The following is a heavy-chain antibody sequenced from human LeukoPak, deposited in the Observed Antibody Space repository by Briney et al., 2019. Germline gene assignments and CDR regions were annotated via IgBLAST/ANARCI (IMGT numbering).Heavy chain of an antibody. CDR3: ARVDDLDAFDT. CDR2: ISDDGSSK. V-gene: IGHV3-30*04. J-gene: IGHJ3*02. D-gene: IGHD2-2*03. Sequence: GGSLRLSCAASGFSFSNYAMNWVRQGPGKGLEWVAVISDDGSSKFYADSVKGRFTISRDNSKNTLFLQINSLRPEDTAVYYCARVDDLDAFDTWGQGTLVTVSS. CDR1: GFSFSNYA.